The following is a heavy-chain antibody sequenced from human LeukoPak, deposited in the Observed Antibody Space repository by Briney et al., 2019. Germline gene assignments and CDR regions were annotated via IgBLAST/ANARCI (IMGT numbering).Heavy chain of an antibody. Sequence: ESGPALVKPTQTLTLTCTLSGFSLSTSGVCVSWIRQSPGKALEWLARIDWDDDKYYSRSLKTRLTISKDTSKNQIALIMTTVDAVDTPTYYCARIFGSRYYFDNWGQGTLVTVSS. CDR1: GFSLSTSGVC. J-gene: IGHJ4*02. V-gene: IGHV2-70*11. CDR2: IDWDDDK. CDR3: ARIFGSRYYFDN. D-gene: IGHD3-3*01.